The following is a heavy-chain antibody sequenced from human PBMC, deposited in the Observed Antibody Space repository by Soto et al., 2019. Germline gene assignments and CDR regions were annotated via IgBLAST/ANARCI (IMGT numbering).Heavy chain of an antibody. CDR3: AKDLTRQLAYWLDP. CDR2: INAHSGGT. D-gene: IGHD6-6*01. V-gene: IGHV1-2*02. CDR1: GFSFTGYY. Sequence: ASVKVSCKASGFSFTGYYIHWLRQAPGQGLEWMGWINAHSGGTEYAQKFQGRVTLTRDTSIATAYLALTSLTSDDTALYYCAKDLTRQLAYWLDPWGQGTQVTVSS. J-gene: IGHJ5*02.